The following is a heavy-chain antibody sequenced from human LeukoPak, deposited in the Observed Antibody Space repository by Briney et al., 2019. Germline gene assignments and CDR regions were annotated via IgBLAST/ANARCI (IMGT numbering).Heavy chain of an antibody. Sequence: GASVKVSCKASGGTFSSYAISWVRQAPGQGLEWMGGIIPIFGTANYAQKFQGRVTIAADKSTSTAYMELSSLRSEDTAVYYCASYYGDYPSYYYGMDVWGKGTTDTVSS. J-gene: IGHJ6*04. CDR1: GGTFSSYA. CDR2: IIPIFGTA. CDR3: ASYYGDYPSYYYGMDV. D-gene: IGHD4-17*01. V-gene: IGHV1-69*06.